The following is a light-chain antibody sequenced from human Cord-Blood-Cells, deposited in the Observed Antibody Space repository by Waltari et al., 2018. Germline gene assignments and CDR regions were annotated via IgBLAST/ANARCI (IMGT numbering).Light chain of an antibody. CDR1: QSVSSN. V-gene: IGKV3-15*01. J-gene: IGKJ2*01. Sequence: EIVMTQSPATLSVSPGERATLSCRASQSVSSNLAWYQQKPGQAPRLLIYGASTRATGIPARFSGIGSGTEFTLTISSLQSEDFAVYYCQQYNNWYTFGQGTKLEIK. CDR2: GAS. CDR3: QQYNNWYT.